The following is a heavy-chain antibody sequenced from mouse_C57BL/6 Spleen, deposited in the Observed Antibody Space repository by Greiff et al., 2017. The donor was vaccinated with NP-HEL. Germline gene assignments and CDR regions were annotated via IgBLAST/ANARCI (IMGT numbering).Heavy chain of an antibody. D-gene: IGHD1-1*01. V-gene: IGHV1-15*01. J-gene: IGHJ4*01. CDR3: TRRSPKVITTVGMDY. Sequence: QVQLQQSGAELVRPGASVTLSCKASGYTFTDYEMHWVKQTPVHGLEWIGAIDPETGGTAYNQKFKGKAILTADKSSSTAYMELRSLTSEDSAVYYCTRRSPKVITTVGMDYWGQGTSVTVSS. CDR2: IDPETGGT. CDR1: GYTFTDYE.